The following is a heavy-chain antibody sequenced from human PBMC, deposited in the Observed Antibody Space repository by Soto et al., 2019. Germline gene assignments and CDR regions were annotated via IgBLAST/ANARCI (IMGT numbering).Heavy chain of an antibody. CDR3: AKDKGGTPYYFDS. V-gene: IGHV3-9*01. CDR1: GFNLGNYA. D-gene: IGHD6-25*01. J-gene: IGHJ4*02. CDR2: INWNSAKV. Sequence: EVQLVESGGGLVQPGRSLRLSCEVSGFNLGNYAMHWVRQAPGKGLEWVAGINWNSAKVGYAGSVKGRFTISRGNAKNSVYLQMNGLTTEDTARYYCAKDKGGTPYYFDSWGQGILVTVSS.